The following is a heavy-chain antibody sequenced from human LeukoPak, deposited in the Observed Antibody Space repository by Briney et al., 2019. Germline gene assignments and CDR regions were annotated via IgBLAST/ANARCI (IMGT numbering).Heavy chain of an antibody. D-gene: IGHD7-27*01. CDR2: ISWNSGSI. Sequence: GGSLRLSCAASGFTFSGNWMHWVRQAPGKGLEWVSGISWNSGSIGYADSVKGRFTISRDNAKNSLYLQMNSLRAEDTALYYCAKDYRATGAFDYWGQGTLVTVSS. CDR1: GFTFSGNW. CDR3: AKDYRATGAFDY. J-gene: IGHJ4*02. V-gene: IGHV3-9*01.